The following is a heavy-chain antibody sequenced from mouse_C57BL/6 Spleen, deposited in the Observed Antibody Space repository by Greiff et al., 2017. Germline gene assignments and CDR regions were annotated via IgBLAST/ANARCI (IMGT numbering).Heavy chain of an antibody. J-gene: IGHJ2*01. CDR3: AKHRYGNSFDY. CDR2: IDPSDSYT. CDR1: GYTFTSYW. Sequence: VQLQQPGAELVRPGTSVKLSCKASGYTFTSYWMHWVKQRPGQGLEWIGVIDPSDSYTNYNQKFKGKATLTVDTSSSTAYMQLSSLTSEDSAVYYCAKHRYGNSFDYRGQGTTLPVSS. V-gene: IGHV1-59*01. D-gene: IGHD2-1*01.